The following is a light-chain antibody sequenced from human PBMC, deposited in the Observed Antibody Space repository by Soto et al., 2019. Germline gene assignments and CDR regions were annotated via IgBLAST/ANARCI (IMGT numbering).Light chain of an antibody. CDR2: EVN. CDR1: SSDVGSYNL. Sequence: QSALTQPASVSGSPGQSITISCTGTSSDVGSYNLVSWYQQLPGKAPILIIYEVNERPSGISNRFSGSKSGNTASLTISGLQGEDEADYYCCSHAGSSIVVFGGGTKLTVL. V-gene: IGLV2-23*02. CDR3: CSHAGSSIVV. J-gene: IGLJ2*01.